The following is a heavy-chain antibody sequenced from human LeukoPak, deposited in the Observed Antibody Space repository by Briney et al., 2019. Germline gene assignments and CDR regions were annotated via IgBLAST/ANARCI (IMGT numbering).Heavy chain of an antibody. CDR1: GFTFSSYW. Sequence: GGSLRLYCAASGFTFSSYWMHWVRQAPGKGLVWVSRINSDGSSTSYADSVKGRFTISRDNAKNTLYLQMNSLRAEDTAVYYCARDRSHAYYYGSGSIDYWGQGTLVTVSS. J-gene: IGHJ4*02. D-gene: IGHD3-10*01. V-gene: IGHV3-74*01. CDR3: ARDRSHAYYYGSGSIDY. CDR2: INSDGSST.